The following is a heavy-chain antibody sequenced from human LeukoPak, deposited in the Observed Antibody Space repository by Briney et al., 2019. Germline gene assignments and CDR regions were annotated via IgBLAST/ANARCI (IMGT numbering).Heavy chain of an antibody. D-gene: IGHD3-10*01. Sequence: SETLSLTCAVSGYSISSGYYWGWIRQPPGKGLEWIGSIYHSGSTNYNPSLKSRVTISVDTSKNQFSLKLSSVTAADTAVYYCARPSRYYYGSGSYLTKYYFDYWGQGTLVTVSS. CDR1: GYSISSGYY. J-gene: IGHJ4*02. CDR2: IYHSGST. V-gene: IGHV4-38-2*01. CDR3: ARPSRYYYGSGSYLTKYYFDY.